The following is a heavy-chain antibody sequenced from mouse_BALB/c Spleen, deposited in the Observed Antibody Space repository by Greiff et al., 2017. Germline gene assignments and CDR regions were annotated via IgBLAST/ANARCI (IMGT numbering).Heavy chain of an antibody. D-gene: IGHD1-1*01. V-gene: IGHV5-9-4*01. CDR3: ARGSSYVGYFDV. CDR2: ISSGGSYT. CDR1: GFTFSSYA. Sequence: EVQVVESGGGLVKPGGSLKLSCAASGFTFSSYAMSWVRQSPEKRLEWVAEISSGGSYTYYPDTVTGRFTISRDNAKNTLYLEMSSLRSEDTAMYYCARGSSYVGYFDVWGAGTTVTVSS. J-gene: IGHJ1*01.